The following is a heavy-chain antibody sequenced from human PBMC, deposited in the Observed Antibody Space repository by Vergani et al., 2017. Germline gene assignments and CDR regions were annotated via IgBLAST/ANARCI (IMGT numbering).Heavy chain of an antibody. CDR1: GYTLTELS. Sequence: QVQLVQSGAEVKKPGASVKVSCKVSGYTLTELSMHWVRQAPGKGLEWMGGFDPEDGETIYAQKFQGRVTMTEDTSTDPAYMELSSMRSEDTAVYDCATRGLCYYDWSGYYSHWGQGTLVTVSS. D-gene: IGHD3-22*01. CDR2: FDPEDGET. J-gene: IGHJ4*02. CDR3: ATRGLCYYDWSGYYSH. V-gene: IGHV1-24*01.